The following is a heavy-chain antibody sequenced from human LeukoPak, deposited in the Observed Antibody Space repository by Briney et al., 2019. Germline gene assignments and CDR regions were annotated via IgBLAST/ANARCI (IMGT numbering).Heavy chain of an antibody. Sequence: SGTLCLTSRLSGASLSTDYLSWVRQPAREGLEWMCRIYNGGTAKYNSSMKSRVTILVDRSKNQFSLKVTSVTAADTAVYYCARVIAGAAGFWHDPWGRGTLVTVSA. D-gene: IGHD1-26*01. V-gene: IGHV4-4*07. CDR3: ARVIAGAAGFWHDP. CDR1: GASLSTDY. J-gene: IGHJ5*02. CDR2: IYNGGTA.